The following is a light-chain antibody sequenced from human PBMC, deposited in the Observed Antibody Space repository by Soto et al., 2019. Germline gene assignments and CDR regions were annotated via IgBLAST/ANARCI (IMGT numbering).Light chain of an antibody. CDR1: QSVSSD. J-gene: IGKJ4*01. Sequence: EIGMTQSPGPLSVSPGERATLSCRASQSVSSDIAWYQQKPGQAPRLLIYGAPIRATGIPAWFSGSGSGTDFILTITSLQSEDFAVYYCQQYNNWPLTFGGGTKVEIK. V-gene: IGKV3D-15*01. CDR2: GAP. CDR3: QQYNNWPLT.